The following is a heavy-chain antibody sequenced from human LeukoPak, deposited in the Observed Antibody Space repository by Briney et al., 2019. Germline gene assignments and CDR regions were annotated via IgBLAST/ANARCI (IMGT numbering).Heavy chain of an antibody. J-gene: IGHJ4*02. CDR2: IYYSGST. D-gene: IGHD2-2*01. CDR3: ARERREQLLPPYTRSVTYFDY. V-gene: IGHV4-39*07. Sequence: SETLSLTCTVSGGSITSNSYYWGWIRQPPGKGLEWIGSIYYSGSTYYNPSLKRRVTISIDTSKNQFSLKLSYVTAADTAVYYCARERREQLLPPYTRSVTYFDYWGQGTLVTVSS. CDR1: GGSITSNSYY.